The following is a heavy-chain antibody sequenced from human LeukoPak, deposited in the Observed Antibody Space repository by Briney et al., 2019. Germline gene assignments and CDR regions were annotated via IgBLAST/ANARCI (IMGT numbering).Heavy chain of an antibody. D-gene: IGHD2-15*01. CDR2: ISAYNGNT. Sequence: ASVKVSCKASGYTFSSYGISWVRQAPGQGLEWMGWISAYNGNTNYAQKFQGRVTMTTDTSTSTAYMELRSLRSDDTAVYYCAREGYCSGGSCYSGATDYWGQGTLVTVSS. CDR1: GYTFSSYG. J-gene: IGHJ4*02. CDR3: AREGYCSGGSCYSGATDY. V-gene: IGHV1-18*01.